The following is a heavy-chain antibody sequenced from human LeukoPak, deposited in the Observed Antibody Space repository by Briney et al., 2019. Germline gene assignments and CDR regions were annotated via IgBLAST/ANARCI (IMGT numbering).Heavy chain of an antibody. CDR2: ISWNSGSI. Sequence: GRSLRLSCAASGFTFDDYAMHWVRQAPGKGLEWVSGISWNSGSIGYADSVEGRFTISRDNAKNSLYLQMNSLRAEDTALYYCAKDISFGYSSGWAPGGYFDLWGRGTLVTVSS. D-gene: IGHD6-19*01. J-gene: IGHJ2*01. CDR3: AKDISFGYSSGWAPGGYFDL. V-gene: IGHV3-9*01. CDR1: GFTFDDYA.